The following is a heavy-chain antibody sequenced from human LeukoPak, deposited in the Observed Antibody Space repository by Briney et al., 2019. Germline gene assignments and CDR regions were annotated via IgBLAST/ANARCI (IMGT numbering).Heavy chain of an antibody. V-gene: IGHV4-59*08. D-gene: IGHD2-8*01. Sequence: PSETLSLTCSVTGDSVSGFYWNLIRQPPGKKLEWIGNIHYSGSSNYNPSLKSRVTMSIDTSRNQFFLKLSSVTAADTAVYYCALAPNSNWFDFWGQGVLVTVSS. CDR1: GDSVSGFY. J-gene: IGHJ5*01. CDR3: ALAPNSNWFDF. CDR2: IHYSGSS.